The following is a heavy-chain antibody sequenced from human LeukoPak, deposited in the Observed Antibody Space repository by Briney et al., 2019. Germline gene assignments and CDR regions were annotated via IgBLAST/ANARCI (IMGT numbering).Heavy chain of an antibody. CDR3: ASSGLFAATDAYYYYYYMDV. CDR1: GGTFSSYA. Sequence: SVKVSCKASGGTFSSYAISWVRQAPGQGLEWMGGIIPIFGTANCAQKLQGRVTITTDESTSTAYMELSSLRSEDTAVYYCASSGLFAATDAYYYYYYMDVWGKGTTVTVSS. J-gene: IGHJ6*03. CDR2: IIPIFGTA. V-gene: IGHV1-69*05. D-gene: IGHD2-15*01.